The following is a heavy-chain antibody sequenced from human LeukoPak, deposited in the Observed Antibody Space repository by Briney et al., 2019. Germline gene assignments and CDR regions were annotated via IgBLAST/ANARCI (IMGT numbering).Heavy chain of an antibody. J-gene: IGHJ4*02. Sequence: GGSLRLSCAASGFTFSSYDMHWVRQATGKGLEFVSDIGTTGDTYYQGSVKGRFSISRENAKNSLYLQMNSLRAEDTAVYYCAKAPGVGAPTGGYWGQGTLVTVSS. CDR1: GFTFSSYD. CDR2: IGTTGDT. V-gene: IGHV3-13*01. D-gene: IGHD1-26*01. CDR3: AKAPGVGAPTGGY.